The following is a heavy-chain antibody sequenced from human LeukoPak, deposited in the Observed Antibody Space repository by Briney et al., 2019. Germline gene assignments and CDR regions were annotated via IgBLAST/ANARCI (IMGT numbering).Heavy chain of an antibody. CDR2: ISSDGSST. V-gene: IGHV3-74*01. Sequence: GGSLRLSCAASGFTFSTSWIHWVRQVPGKGLVWVSRISSDGSSTNYADSVRGRFTISRDNAKNTLYLQMHSLSAGDAAVYYCVRDHTDPQDNWGQGTMVTVSS. CDR1: GFTFSTSW. CDR3: VRDHTDPQDN. D-gene: IGHD4-17*01. J-gene: IGHJ4*02.